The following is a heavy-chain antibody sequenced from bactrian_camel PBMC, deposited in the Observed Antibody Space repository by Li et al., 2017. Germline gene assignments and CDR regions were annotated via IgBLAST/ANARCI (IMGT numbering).Heavy chain of an antibody. CDR2: ISTSTGST. CDR1: GYWGKC. Sequence: HVQLVESGGGLVQPGGSLRLSCEVSGYWGKCMGWFRRTPGKELDLEGIASISTSTGSTTYNDSVKGRFTISHDKRKNTVYLQLNNLKTEDTAMYYCGDHPRPYYTDGPFAPTRGPGTQVTVS. CDR3: GDHPRPYYTDGPFAPT. D-gene: IGHD2*01. J-gene: IGHJ4*01. V-gene: IGHV3S53*01.